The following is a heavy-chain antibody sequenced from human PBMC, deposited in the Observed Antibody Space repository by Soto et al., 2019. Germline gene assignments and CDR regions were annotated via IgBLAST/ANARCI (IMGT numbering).Heavy chain of an antibody. CDR2: ISTSGAAT. CDR3: AKGGTMSCFDY. D-gene: IGHD3-22*01. J-gene: IGHJ4*02. CDR1: GFTFSSYV. V-gene: IGHV3-23*01. Sequence: EVQLLESGGGLVQPGGSLRLSCAASGFTFSSYVMNWVRQAPGKGLEWVSGISTSGAATYDADSVKGRFTISRDNSKNTLYLQMNSLRDGDTAVYYCAKGGTMSCFDYWGQGSLVTVSS.